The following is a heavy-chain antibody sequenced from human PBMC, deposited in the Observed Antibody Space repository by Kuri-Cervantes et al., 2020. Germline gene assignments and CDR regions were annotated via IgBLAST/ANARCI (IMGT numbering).Heavy chain of an antibody. CDR2: IYPGDSDT. CDR3: ARHEAATIPDY. V-gene: IGHV5-51*01. Sequence: GESLKISCKGSGYSFTSCWIGWVRQMPGKGLEWMGIIYPGDSDTRYSPSFQGQVTISADKSISTAYLQWSSLKASDTAIYYCARHEAATIPDYWGQGTQVTVSS. CDR1: GYSFTSCW. J-gene: IGHJ4*02. D-gene: IGHD6-25*01.